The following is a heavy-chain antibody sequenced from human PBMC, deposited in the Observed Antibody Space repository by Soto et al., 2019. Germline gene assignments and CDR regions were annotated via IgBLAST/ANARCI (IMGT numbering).Heavy chain of an antibody. J-gene: IGHJ6*02. D-gene: IGHD6-6*01. CDR2: IIPIFGTA. Sequence: QVQLVQSGAEVKKPGSSVKVSCKASGGTFSSYAISWVRQAPGQGLEWMGGIIPIFGTANYAQKFQGRVTITADESTSTAYMELSSLRSEDTAVYYCARNGIAARITQYYYYGMDVWGQGTTSPSP. CDR3: ARNGIAARITQYYYYGMDV. V-gene: IGHV1-69*01. CDR1: GGTFSSYA.